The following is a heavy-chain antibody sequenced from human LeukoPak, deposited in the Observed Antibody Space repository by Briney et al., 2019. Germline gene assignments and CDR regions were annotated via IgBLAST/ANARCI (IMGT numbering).Heavy chain of an antibody. CDR1: GFTFNSYA. V-gene: IGHV4-39*01. CDR2: IYYSGST. J-gene: IGHJ4*02. D-gene: IGHD6-19*01. CDR3: ARPVTARGGSGWPQHIDY. Sequence: GSLRLSCAASGFTFNSYAFNWVRQAPGKGLEWIGSIYYSGSTYYNPSLKSRVTISVDTSKNQFSLKLSSVTTADTAVYYCARPVTARGGSGWPQHIDYWGQGTLVSVSS.